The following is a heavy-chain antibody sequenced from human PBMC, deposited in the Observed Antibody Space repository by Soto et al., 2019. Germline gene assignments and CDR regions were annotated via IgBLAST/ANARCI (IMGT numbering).Heavy chain of an antibody. V-gene: IGHV4-39*01. CDR3: ARQADYGGNSLLDWFDP. CDR1: GGSISSSSYY. CDR2: IYYSGGT. J-gene: IGHJ5*02. Sequence: PSETLSLTSTVSGGSISSSSYYWGWIRQPPGKGLEWIGSIYYSGGTYYNPSLKSRVTISVDTSKNQFSLKLSSVTAADTAVYYCARQADYGGNSLLDWFDPWGQGTLVTVSS. D-gene: IGHD4-17*01.